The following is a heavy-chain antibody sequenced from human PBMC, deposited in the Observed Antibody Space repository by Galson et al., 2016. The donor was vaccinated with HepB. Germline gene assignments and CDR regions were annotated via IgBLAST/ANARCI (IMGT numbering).Heavy chain of an antibody. CDR3: ARERRNHYDSSGFPDY. V-gene: IGHV3-66*01. CDR2: IYSGGTT. D-gene: IGHD3-22*01. J-gene: IGHJ4*02. Sequence: SLRLSCAVSGFTVSSNYMSWVRQAPGKGLQWVSVIYSGGTTYYADSVKGRFTISRDTSTNTLYLQMSSLRAEDTAVYFCARERRNHYDSSGFPDYWGPGTLVTVSS. CDR1: GFTVSSNY.